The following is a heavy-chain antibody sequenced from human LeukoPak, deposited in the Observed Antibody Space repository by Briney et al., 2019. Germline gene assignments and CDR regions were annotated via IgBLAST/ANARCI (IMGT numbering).Heavy chain of an antibody. D-gene: IGHD6-13*01. CDR3: ARLGIAAAGPMDYYYYGMDV. V-gene: IGHV4-34*01. Sequence: SETLSLTCAVYDGSFSGYYWSWIRQPPGKGLEWIGEINHSGSTNYNPSLKSRVTISVDTSKNQFSLKLSSVTAADTAVYYCARLGIAAAGPMDYYYYGMDVWGQGTTVTVSS. CDR2: INHSGST. CDR1: DGSFSGYY. J-gene: IGHJ6*02.